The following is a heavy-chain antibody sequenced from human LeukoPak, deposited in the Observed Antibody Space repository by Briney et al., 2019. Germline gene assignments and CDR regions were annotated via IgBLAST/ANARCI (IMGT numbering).Heavy chain of an antibody. D-gene: IGHD4-17*01. CDR3: AREGNYGDYDYY. Sequence: GGSLRLSCAASGFTFSSYWMSWVRQAPGKGLEWVANIKQDGSEKYYVDSVKGRFTISRGNAKNSLYLQMNSLRAEDTAVYFCAREGNYGDYDYYWGQGTLVTVSS. V-gene: IGHV3-7*01. CDR1: GFTFSSYW. J-gene: IGHJ4*02. CDR2: IKQDGSEK.